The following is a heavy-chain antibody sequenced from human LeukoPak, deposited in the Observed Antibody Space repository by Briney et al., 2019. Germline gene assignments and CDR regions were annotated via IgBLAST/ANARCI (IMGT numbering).Heavy chain of an antibody. CDR1: GGTFSSYA. CDR2: ISAYNGNT. Sequence: ASVKVSCKASGGTFSSYAISWVRQAPGQGLEWMGWISAYNGNTNYAQKLQGRVTMTTDTSTSTAYMELRSLRSDDTAVYYCARDFSIFGVPPVGYWGQGTLVTVSS. J-gene: IGHJ4*02. D-gene: IGHD3-3*01. CDR3: ARDFSIFGVPPVGY. V-gene: IGHV1-18*01.